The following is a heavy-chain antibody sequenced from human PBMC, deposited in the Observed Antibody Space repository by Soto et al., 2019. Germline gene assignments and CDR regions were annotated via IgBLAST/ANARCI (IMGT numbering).Heavy chain of an antibody. CDR3: ATTSSGYPY. CDR2: FHNSGVT. Sequence: QLQPQESGPGLVRPSETLSLTCTVTGGSISSSNYYWGWIRQSPGKGLEWIGSFHNSGVTYYNPSLKSRATIVVDTSKDQFSLKLSSVTAADTALYYCATTSSGYPYWGQGTLVTVSS. V-gene: IGHV4-39*01. D-gene: IGHD3-22*01. J-gene: IGHJ4*02. CDR1: GGSISSSNYY.